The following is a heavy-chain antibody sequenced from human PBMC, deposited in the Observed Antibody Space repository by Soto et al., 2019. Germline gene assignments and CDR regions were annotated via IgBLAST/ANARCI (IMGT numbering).Heavy chain of an antibody. J-gene: IGHJ3*01. V-gene: IGHV3-23*01. CDR3: VKRGRNWGAFDF. CDR2: TGGTDGDSDAVP. CDR1: GFILNNYA. D-gene: IGHD7-27*01. Sequence: VQLLESGGDLVQPGGSLRLSCVASGFILNNYAMSWVRQAPGKGLEWGSTTGGTDGDSDAVPRYEDSVTDRFTISRDSSATLLFLHTDNLRAEDSALYYCVKRGRNWGAFDFWGQGTTVVVSS.